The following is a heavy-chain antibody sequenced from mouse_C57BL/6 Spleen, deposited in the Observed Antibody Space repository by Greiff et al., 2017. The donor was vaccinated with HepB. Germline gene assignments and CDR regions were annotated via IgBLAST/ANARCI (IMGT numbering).Heavy chain of an antibody. CDR1: GFSLTSYG. CDR2: IWSGGST. Sequence: VKLMESGPGLVQPSQSLSITCTVSGFSLTSYGVHWVRQSPGKGLEWLGVIWSGGSTDYNAAFISRLSISKDNSKSQVFFKMNSLQADDTAIYYCARNSDFGNYAMDYWGQGTSVTVSS. D-gene: IGHD3-1*01. J-gene: IGHJ4*01. CDR3: ARNSDFGNYAMDY. V-gene: IGHV2-2*01.